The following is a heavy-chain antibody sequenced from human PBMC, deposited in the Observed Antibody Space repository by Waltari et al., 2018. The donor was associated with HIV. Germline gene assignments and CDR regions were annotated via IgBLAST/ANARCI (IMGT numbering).Heavy chain of an antibody. CDR3: AKSIAVAGPQFFYGMDV. D-gene: IGHD6-19*01. V-gene: IGHV3-23*01. Sequence: EVQLLESGGGLVQRGGSLRLSCAGSGFTFSNYAMSWVRQTTGKGLEWVSVISGSGGRTYSADSVKGRFTISRDNSKNTLYLQMNSLRSEDTAVYYCAKSIAVAGPQFFYGMDVWGHGTTVTVSS. CDR1: GFTFSNYA. CDR2: ISGSGGRT. J-gene: IGHJ6*02.